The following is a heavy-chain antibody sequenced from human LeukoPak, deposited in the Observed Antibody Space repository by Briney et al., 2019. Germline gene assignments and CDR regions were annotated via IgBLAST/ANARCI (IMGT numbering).Heavy chain of an antibody. D-gene: IGHD6-6*01. J-gene: IGHJ4*02. CDR1: GFTFSSSA. Sequence: GGSLRLSCAASGFTFSSSAMSWVRQAPGKGLEWVSAISNNGGYTYYADSVQGRFTISRDNSKSTLCLQMNSLRAEDTAVYHCARLTQLARGRYWGQGTLVTVSS. V-gene: IGHV3-23*01. CDR3: ARLTQLARGRY. CDR2: ISNNGGYT.